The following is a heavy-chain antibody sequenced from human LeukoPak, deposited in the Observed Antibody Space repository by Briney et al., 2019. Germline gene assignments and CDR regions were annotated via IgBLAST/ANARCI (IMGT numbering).Heavy chain of an antibody. CDR2: ISSSSRTI. V-gene: IGHV3-48*01. D-gene: IGHD3-3*01. Sequence: GGTLRLSCAASGFTFSNYNMNWVRQAPGKGLEWVSYISSSSRTIYYTDSVKGRFTISRDNAKNSLYLQMNSLRAEDTAVFYCARDRGGTDDFWSGYYTGYFDYWGQGTLVTVSS. J-gene: IGHJ4*02. CDR3: ARDRGGTDDFWSGYYTGYFDY. CDR1: GFTFSNYN.